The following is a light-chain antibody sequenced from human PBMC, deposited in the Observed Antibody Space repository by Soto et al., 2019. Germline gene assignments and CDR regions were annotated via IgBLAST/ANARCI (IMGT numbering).Light chain of an antibody. CDR2: EVS. J-gene: IGLJ1*01. Sequence: QSALTQPASVSGSPGQSITISCTGTSSDIGGYDYVSWYQQHPGKVPKLMIFEVSNRPSGVSYRFSGSKSGNTASLTISGLQAGDEADYYCSSYTGSSTLYVFGTGTKVTVL. V-gene: IGLV2-14*01. CDR3: SSYTGSSTLYV. CDR1: SSDIGGYDY.